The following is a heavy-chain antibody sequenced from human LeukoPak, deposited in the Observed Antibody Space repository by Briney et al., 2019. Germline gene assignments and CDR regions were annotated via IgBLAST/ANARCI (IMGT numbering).Heavy chain of an antibody. CDR1: GGSFSGYY. CDR2: INHSGST. D-gene: IGHD6-13*01. CDR3: ARLLGPSIAAAGETDY. Sequence: SETLSLTCAVYGGSFSGYYWSWIRQPPGKGLEWIGEINHSGSTNYNPSLKGRVTISVDTSKNQFSLKLSPVTAADTAVYYCARLLGPSIAAAGETDYWGQGTLVTVSS. J-gene: IGHJ4*02. V-gene: IGHV4-34*01.